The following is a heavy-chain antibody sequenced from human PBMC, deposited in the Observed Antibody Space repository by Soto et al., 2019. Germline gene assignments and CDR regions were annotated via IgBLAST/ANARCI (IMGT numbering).Heavy chain of an antibody. Sequence: SGPTLVNPTQTLTLTCTFSGFSLSTRGVAVAWIRQPPGKALEWLAHIYWDDDKRYSPSLKTRLTITRDTSNSQVVLSMTHMDAADTAAYYCAHRSLCGDRDILDYYGQGTLVTVSS. D-gene: IGHD3-16*02. CDR1: GFSLSTRGVA. CDR3: AHRSLCGDRDILDY. J-gene: IGHJ4*02. V-gene: IGHV2-5*02. CDR2: IYWDDDK.